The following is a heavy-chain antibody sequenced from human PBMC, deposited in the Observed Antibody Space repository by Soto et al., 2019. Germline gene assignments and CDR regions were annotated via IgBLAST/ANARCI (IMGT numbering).Heavy chain of an antibody. CDR2: ISWDGGST. Sequence: GGSLRLSCAASGFTFDDYTMHWVRQAPGKGLEWVSLISWDGGSTYYADSVKGRFTISRDNSKNSLYLQMNSLRTEDTALYYCEKDVLSGSGSYYYYYCMDVWGQGTTVTVSS. CDR3: EKDVLSGSGSYYYYYCMDV. CDR1: GFTFDDYT. D-gene: IGHD3-10*01. J-gene: IGHJ6*02. V-gene: IGHV3-43*01.